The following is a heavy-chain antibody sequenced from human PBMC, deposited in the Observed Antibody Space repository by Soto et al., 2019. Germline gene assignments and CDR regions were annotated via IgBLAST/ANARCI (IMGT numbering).Heavy chain of an antibody. CDR2: INPDGRTT. CDR3: ARVRVSGYAFDP. J-gene: IGHJ5*02. V-gene: IGHV3-74*01. Sequence: EAQLVESGGGLVQPGGSLRLSCAASGFTFSSYWMHWVRQAPGKGLVWVSRINPDGRTTNYADSVKCRFTISRDNANDTLYLPLNSLRAEDTAVYYCARVRVSGYAFDPWGQGTLITVSS. D-gene: IGHD5-12*01. CDR1: GFTFSSYW.